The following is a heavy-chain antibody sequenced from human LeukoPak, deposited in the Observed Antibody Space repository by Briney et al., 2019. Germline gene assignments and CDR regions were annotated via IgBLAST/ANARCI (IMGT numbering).Heavy chain of an antibody. D-gene: IGHD4-23*01. Sequence: QPGGFLRLSCAASGFTFSSHGMHWVRQAPGKGLEWVAVIWYDASNKYYADSVKGRFTVSRDNSKNTLYLQMNSLRAEDTAMYYCARNLRKYGSNSEYFDYWGQGTVVTVSS. J-gene: IGHJ4*02. CDR1: GFTFSSHG. CDR2: IWYDASNK. V-gene: IGHV3-33*01. CDR3: ARNLRKYGSNSEYFDY.